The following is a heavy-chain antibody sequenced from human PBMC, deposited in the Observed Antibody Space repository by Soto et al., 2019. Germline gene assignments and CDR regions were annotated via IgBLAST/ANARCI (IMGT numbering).Heavy chain of an antibody. CDR2: INTAGSTK. Sequence: VGSLRLSCAASGFTFSNFEMHWVRQAPGKGLEWVSYINTAGSTKYYAESVKGRFTISRDNARNSLFLQMNSLRAEDMAVYYCARAECSSPDCLTAYYSYGLDVWGQGSTVTVSS. J-gene: IGHJ6*02. CDR3: ARAECSSPDCLTAYYSYGLDV. D-gene: IGHD3-9*01. V-gene: IGHV3-48*03. CDR1: GFTFSNFE.